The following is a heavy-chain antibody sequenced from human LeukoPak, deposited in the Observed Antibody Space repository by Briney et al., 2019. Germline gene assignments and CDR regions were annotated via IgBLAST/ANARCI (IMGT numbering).Heavy chain of an antibody. D-gene: IGHD3-16*01. CDR3: ARGLGYLGPYGMDV. V-gene: IGHV4-34*01. CDR1: GGSFSGYY. CDR2: INHSGST. J-gene: IGHJ6*02. Sequence: SETLSLTCAVYGGSFSGYYWSWIRQPPGKGLEWIGEINHSGSTNYNPSLKSRVTISVDTSKNQFSLKLSSVTAADTAVYYCARGLGYLGPYGMDVWGQGTTVTVSS.